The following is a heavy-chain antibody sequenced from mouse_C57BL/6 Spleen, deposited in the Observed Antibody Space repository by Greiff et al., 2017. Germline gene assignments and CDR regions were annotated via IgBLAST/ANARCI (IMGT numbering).Heavy chain of an antibody. CDR2: ISNGGGST. V-gene: IGHV5-12*01. CDR3: AREDGYYAMDY. J-gene: IGHJ4*01. CDR1: GFTFSDYY. D-gene: IGHD2-3*01. Sequence: DVKVEESGGGLVQPGGSLKLSCAASGFTFSDYYMYWVRQTPEKRLEWVAYISNGGGSTYYPDTVKGRFTISRDNAKNTLYLQMSRLKSEDTAMYYCAREDGYYAMDYWGQGTSVTVSS.